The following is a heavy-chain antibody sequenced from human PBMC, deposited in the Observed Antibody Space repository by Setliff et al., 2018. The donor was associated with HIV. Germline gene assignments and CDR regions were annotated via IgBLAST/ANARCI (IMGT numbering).Heavy chain of an antibody. D-gene: IGHD2-15*01. CDR3: VRVGGGSWLGIHYYYYMDV. J-gene: IGHJ6*03. CDR1: GGSFGTYY. Sequence: ETLSLTCAVYGGSFGTYYWSWIRQPPGVGLQWIGEINHSGSTHYNPSLKRRVTISVDTSKNQFSLKLTSLTGADTAVYYCVRVGGGSWLGIHYYYYMDVWGKGITVTVSS. V-gene: IGHV4-34*01. CDR2: INHSGST.